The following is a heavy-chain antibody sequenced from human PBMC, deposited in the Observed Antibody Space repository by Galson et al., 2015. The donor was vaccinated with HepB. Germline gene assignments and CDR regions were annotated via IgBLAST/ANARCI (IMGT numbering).Heavy chain of an antibody. CDR2: ISYDGNSK. D-gene: IGHD6-13*01. CDR1: GFTFSTYS. CDR3: AREKVAAVLSDALDT. V-gene: IGHV3-30-3*01. J-gene: IGHJ5*02. Sequence: SLRLSCAASGFTFSTYSMHWVRQAPGKGLEWVGVISYDGNSKYYGDSVRGRFTISRDNSENTLHLEMNSLRTDDTAVYYCAREKVAAVLSDALDTWGQGTLVAASS.